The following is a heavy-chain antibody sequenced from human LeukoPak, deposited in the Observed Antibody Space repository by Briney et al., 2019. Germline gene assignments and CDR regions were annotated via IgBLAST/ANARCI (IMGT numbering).Heavy chain of an antibody. Sequence: QPGGSLRLSCAASGFTFRSYWMSWVRQAPGKGLEWVANIKQDGSEKYYVDSVKGRFTISRDNAKNSLYLQMNSLRAEDTAVYYCARRASYSDYWGQGTLVTVSS. V-gene: IGHV3-7*01. CDR2: IKQDGSEK. CDR1: GFTFRSYW. CDR3: ARRASYSDY. J-gene: IGHJ4*02.